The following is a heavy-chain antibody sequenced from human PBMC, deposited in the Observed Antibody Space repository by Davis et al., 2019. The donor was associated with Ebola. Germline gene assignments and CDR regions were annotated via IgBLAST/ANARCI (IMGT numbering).Heavy chain of an antibody. Sequence: ASVKVSCKASGGTFSSYAISWVRQAPGQGLEWMGIINPSGGSTSYAQKFQGRVTMTRDTSTSTVYMELSSLRSEDTAVYYCARVMTTVTTGWFDPWGQGTLVTVSS. CDR3: ARVMTTVTTGWFDP. CDR1: GGTFSSYA. D-gene: IGHD4-11*01. J-gene: IGHJ5*02. CDR2: INPSGGST. V-gene: IGHV1-46*01.